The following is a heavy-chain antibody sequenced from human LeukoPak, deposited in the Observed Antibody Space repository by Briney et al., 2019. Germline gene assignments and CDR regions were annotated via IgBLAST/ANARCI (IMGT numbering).Heavy chain of an antibody. CDR3: ARVGGTNYYYYGMDV. J-gene: IGHJ6*02. V-gene: IGHV4-59*01. CDR1: GGSISSYY. D-gene: IGHD1-1*01. CDR2: IYDSGST. Sequence: PSETLSLTCTVSGGSISSYYWSWIRQPPGKGLEWIGYIYDSGSTNYNPSLRSRVTISVDTSKNQFSLKLSSVTAADTAVYYCARVGGTNYYYYGMDVWGQGTTVTVSS.